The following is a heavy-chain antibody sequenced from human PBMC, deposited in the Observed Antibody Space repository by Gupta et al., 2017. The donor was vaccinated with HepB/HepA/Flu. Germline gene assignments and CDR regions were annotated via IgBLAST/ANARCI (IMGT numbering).Heavy chain of an antibody. Sequence: QVQLVQSGAEVKKPGSSVKVSCKASGGTFSSYAISWVRQAPGQGLEWMGGIIPIFGTANYAQKFQGRVTSTADKSTSTAYMELSSLRSEDTAVYYCARSQMNEYSSSSGPGYYYYMDVWGKGTTVTVSS. CDR1: GGTFSSYA. J-gene: IGHJ6*03. D-gene: IGHD6-6*01. CDR2: IIPIFGTA. CDR3: ARSQMNEYSSSSGPGYYYYMDV. V-gene: IGHV1-69*06.